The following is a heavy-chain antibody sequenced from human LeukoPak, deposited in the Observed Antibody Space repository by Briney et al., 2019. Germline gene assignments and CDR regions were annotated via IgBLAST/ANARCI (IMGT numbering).Heavy chain of an antibody. J-gene: IGHJ5*02. D-gene: IGHD2-2*01. V-gene: IGHV4-34*01. CDR3: ARHMDQLLLGRVSWFDP. CDR1: GGSFSGYY. CDR2: INHSGST. Sequence: SETLSLTCAVYGGSFSGYYWSWIRQPPGKGLEWIGEINHSGSTNYNPSLKSRVTISVDTSKNQFSLKLSSVTAADTAVYYCARHMDQLLLGRVSWFDPWGQGTLVTVSS.